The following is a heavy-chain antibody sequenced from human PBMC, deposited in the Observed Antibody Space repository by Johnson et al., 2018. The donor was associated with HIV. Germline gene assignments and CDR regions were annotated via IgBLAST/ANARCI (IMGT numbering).Heavy chain of an antibody. J-gene: IGHJ3*02. Sequence: VQLVESGGGLVQPGGSLRLSCAASGFAFSNYAMSWVRQAPGKGLEWVSAMSGSGGGTYYADSVKGRFTISRDNSKNTLYLQMNSLRAEDTAVYYCARDKVGGYAFDIWGQGTMVTVSS. CDR3: ARDKVGGYAFDI. D-gene: IGHD1-26*01. CDR1: GFAFSNYA. CDR2: MSGSGGGT. V-gene: IGHV3-23*04.